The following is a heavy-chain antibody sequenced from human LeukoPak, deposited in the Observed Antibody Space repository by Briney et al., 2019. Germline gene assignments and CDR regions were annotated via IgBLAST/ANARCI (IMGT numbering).Heavy chain of an antibody. CDR2: IYYSGST. Sequence: SETLSLTCNVSGYSISSGFYWGWIRQPPGKGLEWIASIYYSGSTYQNPSLKSRVTISVDTSKNKFSLKLNSVTAADTAVYYCARDRGGVVSPFDYWGQGVLVTVSS. D-gene: IGHD3-3*01. CDR3: ARDRGGVVSPFDY. CDR1: GYSISSGFY. J-gene: IGHJ4*02. V-gene: IGHV4-38-2*02.